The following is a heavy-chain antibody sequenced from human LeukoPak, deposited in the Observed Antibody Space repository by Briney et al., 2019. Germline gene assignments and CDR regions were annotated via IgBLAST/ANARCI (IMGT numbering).Heavy chain of an antibody. J-gene: IGHJ3*01. CDR3: AKDSAHQQRWLQLSESNRAFDV. CDR1: GFAFNNYG. V-gene: IGHV3-30*02. D-gene: IGHD5-24*01. Sequence: GGSLRLSCAASGFAFNNYGMHWVRQAPGKGLEWMAFIRNDGTNKYYADSVKGRFTVSRDNSKNTLYLQMNSLRAEDTAVYYCAKDSAHQQRWLQLSESNRAFDVWGQGTMVTVSS. CDR2: IRNDGTNK.